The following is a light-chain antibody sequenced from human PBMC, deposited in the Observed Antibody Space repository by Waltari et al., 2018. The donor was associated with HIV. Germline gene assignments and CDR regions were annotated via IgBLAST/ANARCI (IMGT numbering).Light chain of an antibody. Sequence: QSALTQPPAASGSPGQSVTISCPGTSTDARGYNYVSWYKQHPGNTPKLMIYEVNKRPSGVPDRFSGSKSGNTASLTVSGLQAEDEADYYCSSYAGSNNWVFGGGTKLTVL. J-gene: IGLJ2*01. V-gene: IGLV2-8*01. CDR3: SSYAGSNNWV. CDR2: EVN. CDR1: STDARGYNY.